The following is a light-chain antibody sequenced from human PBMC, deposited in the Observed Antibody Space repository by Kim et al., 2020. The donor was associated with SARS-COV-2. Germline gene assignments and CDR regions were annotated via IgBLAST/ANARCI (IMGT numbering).Light chain of an antibody. Sequence: LSLSPGERATLSCRAIQSVSSSYLAWYQQKPGQAPRLLIYGASSRATGIPDRFSGSGSGTDFTLTISRLEPEDFAVYYCQQYGRTFGQGTKLEI. V-gene: IGKV3-20*01. CDR2: GAS. CDR3: QQYGRT. CDR1: QSVSSSY. J-gene: IGKJ2*01.